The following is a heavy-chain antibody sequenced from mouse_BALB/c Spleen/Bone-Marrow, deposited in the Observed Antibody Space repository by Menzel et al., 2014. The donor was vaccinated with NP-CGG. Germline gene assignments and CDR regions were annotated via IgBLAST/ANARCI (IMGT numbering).Heavy chain of an antibody. Sequence: VQLQQSGTELMKPGASGKISCKSTGYIFSSYWIGLVKQWPGHGVVWIGEILPGSGNTNYNENFKGQATFTAETTSNTAYMQLSSLTSEHSAVYYCARYYDCDWFAYLGHGTLVT. V-gene: IGHV1-9*01. J-gene: IGHJ3*01. CDR3: ARYYDCDWFAY. CDR2: ILPGSGNT. D-gene: IGHD2-4*01. CDR1: GYIFSSYW.